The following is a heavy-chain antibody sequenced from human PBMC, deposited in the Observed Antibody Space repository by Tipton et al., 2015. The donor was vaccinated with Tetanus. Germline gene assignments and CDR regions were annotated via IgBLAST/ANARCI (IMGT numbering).Heavy chain of an antibody. CDR3: ARVRTRRITMVRGVSGMDV. J-gene: IGHJ6*02. V-gene: IGHV4-34*01. CDR2: INHSGST. CDR1: GGSFSGYY. D-gene: IGHD3-10*01. Sequence: TLSLTCAVYGGSFSGYYWSWIRQPPGKGPEWIGEINHSGSTNYNPSLKSRVTTSVDTSKNQFSLKLSSVTAADTAVYYCARVRTRRITMVRGVSGMDVWGQGTTVTVSS.